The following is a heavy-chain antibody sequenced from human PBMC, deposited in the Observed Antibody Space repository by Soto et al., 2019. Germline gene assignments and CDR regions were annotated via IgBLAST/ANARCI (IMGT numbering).Heavy chain of an antibody. D-gene: IGHD2-2*01. CDR3: ARVVPAAIYYYYMDV. CDR1: SGSISSSNW. CDR2: IYHSGST. Sequence: QVQLQESGPGLVKPSGTLSLTCAVSSGSISSSNWWSWVRQPPGKGLEWIGEIYHSGSTNYNPSLKRRLTISVDKSKNQFSLKLRSVTAVDTAVYYCARVVPAAIYYYYMDVWGKGTTVTVSS. V-gene: IGHV4-4*02. J-gene: IGHJ6*03.